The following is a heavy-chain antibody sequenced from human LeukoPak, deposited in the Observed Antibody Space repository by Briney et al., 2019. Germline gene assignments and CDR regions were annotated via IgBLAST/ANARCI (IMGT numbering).Heavy chain of an antibody. V-gene: IGHV4-30-2*01. Sequence: SETLSLTCTVSGGSISSGGYYWSWIRQPPGKGLEWIGYIYHSGSTYYNPSLKSRVTISVDRSKNQFSLKLSSVTAADTAVYYCARWYGSGRDWFDPWGQGTLVTVSS. CDR1: GGSISSGGYY. J-gene: IGHJ5*02. D-gene: IGHD3-10*01. CDR3: ARWYGSGRDWFDP. CDR2: IYHSGST.